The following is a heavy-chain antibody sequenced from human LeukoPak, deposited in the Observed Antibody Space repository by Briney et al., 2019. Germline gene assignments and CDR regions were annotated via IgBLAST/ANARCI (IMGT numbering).Heavy chain of an antibody. V-gene: IGHV5-51*01. D-gene: IGHD1-26*01. J-gene: IGHJ4*02. CDR2: IYLGDSET. CDR3: ARQSTTVGATTTLGY. Sequence: GESLKISCKGSGYSFASYWIGWVRQKPGKGLECMGIIYLGDSETRYSPSFQGQVTISADKSISTAYLQWNSLKASDTAMYYCARQSTTVGATTTLGYWGQGTLVTVSS. CDR1: GYSFASYW.